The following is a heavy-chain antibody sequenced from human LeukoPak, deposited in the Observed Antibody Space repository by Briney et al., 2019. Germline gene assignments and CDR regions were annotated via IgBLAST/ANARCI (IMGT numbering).Heavy chain of an antibody. D-gene: IGHD2-2*03. CDR3: ARNGYCSSTSCFNWFDP. CDR1: GDSLSPYY. Sequence: SETLSLTCVVSGDSLSPYYWNWIRQSPGKGLEWIGYIYYSGDTNYNPSLKSRVTMSVDTSKNQFSLRLSSVTAADTAVYYCARNGYCSSTSCFNWFDPWGQGTLVTVSS. CDR2: IYYSGDT. V-gene: IGHV4-59*01. J-gene: IGHJ5*02.